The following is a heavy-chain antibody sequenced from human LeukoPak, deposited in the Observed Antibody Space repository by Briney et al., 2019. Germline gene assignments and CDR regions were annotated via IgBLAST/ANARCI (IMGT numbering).Heavy chain of an antibody. CDR2: IIPIFGTA. V-gene: IGHV1-69*05. CDR1: GGTFSSYA. D-gene: IGHD3-22*01. CDR3: ARQAKYYYDSSGYYILTYRPDGHDAFDI. Sequence: SVKISCKASGGTFSSYAISWVRQAPGQGLEWMGRIIPIFGTANYAQKFQGRVTITTDESTSTAYMELSSLRSEDTAVYYCARQAKYYYDSSGYYILTYRPDGHDAFDIWGQGTMVTVSS. J-gene: IGHJ3*02.